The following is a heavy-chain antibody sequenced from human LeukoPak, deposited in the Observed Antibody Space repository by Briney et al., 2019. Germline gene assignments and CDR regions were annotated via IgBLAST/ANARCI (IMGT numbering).Heavy chain of an antibody. CDR2: IYHSGST. CDR3: AREVPDYGSGSYYNY. V-gene: IGHV4-38-2*02. D-gene: IGHD3-10*01. J-gene: IGHJ4*02. CDR1: GYSISSGYY. Sequence: SETLSLTCTVSGYSISSGYYWGWIRQPPGKGLEWIGSIYHSGSTYYNPSLKSRVTISVDTSKNQFSLKLSSVTAADTAVYYCAREVPDYGSGSYYNYWGQGTLVTVSS.